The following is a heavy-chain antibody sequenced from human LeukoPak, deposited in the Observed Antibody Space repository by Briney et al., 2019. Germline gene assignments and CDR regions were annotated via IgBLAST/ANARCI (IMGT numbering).Heavy chain of an antibody. D-gene: IGHD6-13*01. J-gene: IGHJ4*02. CDR3: ARDGFVGAADY. CDR2: IKQDGSEK. Sequence: GGSLRLSCAASEFIFSGYWMNWVRQAPGKGLEWVANIKQDGSEKHYVDSVKGRFTISRDNAKNSLFLQMNSLRVEDTAVFYCARDGFVGAADYWGQGTLVTVSS. V-gene: IGHV3-7*01. CDR1: EFIFSGYW.